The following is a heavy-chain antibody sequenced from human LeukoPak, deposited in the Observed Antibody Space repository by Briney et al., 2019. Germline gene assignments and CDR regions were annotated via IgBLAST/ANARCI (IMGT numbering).Heavy chain of an antibody. Sequence: PSETLSLTRTVSGGSISSYYWSWIRQPPGKGLEWIGYIYYSGSTNYNPSLKSRVTISVDTSKNQFSLKLSSVTAADTAVYYCARADPYDSSGYPDYWGQGTLVTVSS. CDR1: GGSISSYY. D-gene: IGHD3-22*01. CDR3: ARADPYDSSGYPDY. J-gene: IGHJ4*02. V-gene: IGHV4-59*01. CDR2: IYYSGST.